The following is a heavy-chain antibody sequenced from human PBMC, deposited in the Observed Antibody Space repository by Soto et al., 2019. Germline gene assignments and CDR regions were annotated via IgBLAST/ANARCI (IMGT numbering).Heavy chain of an antibody. CDR2: ISGGDEET. CDR1: GFKFSDYA. CDR3: VKDWTGSTCPCMDV. Sequence: PGGSLRLSCAASGFKFSDYAMTWVRQAPGEGLEWVSTISGGDEETHYADSVKGRFSISRDNPRNTVYLQMNNLRAEDTALYHCVKDWTGSTCPCMDVWGQGTTVTVSS. J-gene: IGHJ6*02. V-gene: IGHV3-23*01. D-gene: IGHD6-13*01.